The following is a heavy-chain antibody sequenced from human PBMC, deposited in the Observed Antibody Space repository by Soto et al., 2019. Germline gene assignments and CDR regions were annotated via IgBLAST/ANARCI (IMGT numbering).Heavy chain of an antibody. CDR1: GDSIRGYF. V-gene: IGHV4-59*08. J-gene: IGHJ4*02. Sequence: HVQLQESGPGLVKPSETLSLTCTVSGDSIRGYFWSWIRQPPGKGLEFIGNMYYNGDTNYHPSLKPLVTISVDMSKNQFSLSLTSVTAADTAVYYCARAKHCDSAGCGMGHFGSWGQGTLVTVSS. D-gene: IGHD6-25*01. CDR3: ARAKHCDSAGCGMGHFGS. CDR2: MYYNGDT.